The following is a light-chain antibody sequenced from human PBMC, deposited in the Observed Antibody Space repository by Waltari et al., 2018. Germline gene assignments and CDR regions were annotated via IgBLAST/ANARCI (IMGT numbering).Light chain of an antibody. Sequence: DIVMTQSPDSLAVSLGERATISCKSSQTVLYSSNNKNYLAWYQQKTGQPPRLPLYGASTRDSGVPARFSGSGSGADFTLTISSLQAEDAAVYYCQQYFDSPLTFGPGTRVEI. V-gene: IGKV4-1*01. CDR1: QTVLYSSNNKNY. CDR3: QQYFDSPLT. CDR2: GAS. J-gene: IGKJ3*01.